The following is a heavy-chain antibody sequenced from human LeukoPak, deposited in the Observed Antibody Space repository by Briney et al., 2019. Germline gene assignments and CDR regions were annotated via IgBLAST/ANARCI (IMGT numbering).Heavy chain of an antibody. CDR1: GGSISSYY. CDR2: IYYSGST. CDR3: ARHFFTYSYEQVFFDY. Sequence: ASETLSLTCTVSGGSISSYYWSWIRQPPGKGLEWIGYIYYSGSTNYNPSLKSRVTISVDTSKNQFSLKLSSVTAADTAVYYCARHFFTYSYEQVFFDYRGQGTLVTVSS. J-gene: IGHJ4*02. V-gene: IGHV4-59*08. D-gene: IGHD5-18*01.